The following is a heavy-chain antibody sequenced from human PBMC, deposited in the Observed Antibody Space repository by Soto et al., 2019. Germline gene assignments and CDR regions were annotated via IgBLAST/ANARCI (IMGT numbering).Heavy chain of an antibody. CDR1: GYSFTNYL. CDR3: ARHAFYGDYSYECFDP. CDR2: IYPGDSTT. J-gene: IGHJ5*02. V-gene: IGHV5-51*01. D-gene: IGHD4-17*01. Sequence: PGESLKISFKGSGYSFTNYLISWVRQMPVKGLEYMGIIYPGDSTTRYSPSFQGQVTISADKSISTAYLQWNSLKASDTAMYYCARHAFYGDYSYECFDPCGQRILVTLSS.